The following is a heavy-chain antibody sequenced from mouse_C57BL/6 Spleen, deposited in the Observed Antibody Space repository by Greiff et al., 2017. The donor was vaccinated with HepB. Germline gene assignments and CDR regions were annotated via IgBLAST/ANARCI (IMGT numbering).Heavy chain of an antibody. CDR1: GYTFTSYW. V-gene: IGHV1-69*01. J-gene: IGHJ1*03. D-gene: IGHD2-1*01. CDR3: ARRGVYYGNYWYFDG. CDR2: IDPSDSYT. Sequence: QVQLQQPGAALVMPGASVKVSCKASGYTFTSYWMHWVKQRPGQGLEWIGEIDPSDSYTNYNQKFKGKSTLTVDKSSSTAYMQLSSLTSEDSAVYYCARRGVYYGNYWYFDGCGTGTTATDSS.